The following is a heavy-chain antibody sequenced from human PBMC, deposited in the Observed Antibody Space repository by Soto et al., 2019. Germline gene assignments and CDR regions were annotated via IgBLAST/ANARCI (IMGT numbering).Heavy chain of an antibody. CDR2: SSSSGTYT. CDR1: GFKFSDYH. Sequence: QVQLVKSGGGLVEPGGSLRLSCAASGFKFSDYHMTWIRQAQGKGLEWISYSSSSGTYTTYTDSVKGRFTVSRDNAKSSLYLQMNSLRGEDTAVYYCACVAPTIFGAQFHHNLVDVWGQGNTVTVAS. V-gene: IGHV3-11*06. CDR3: ACVAPTIFGAQFHHNLVDV. J-gene: IGHJ6*02. D-gene: IGHD3-3*01.